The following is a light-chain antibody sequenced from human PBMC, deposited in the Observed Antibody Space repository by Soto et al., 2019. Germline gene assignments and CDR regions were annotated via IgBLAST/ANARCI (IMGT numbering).Light chain of an antibody. V-gene: IGKV2-28*01. CDR2: FGS. CDR1: QSLLYNNTYNY. CDR3: MQALQSLT. J-gene: IGKJ5*01. Sequence: EIVITQSPLTLPVTPGEPGSISCRSSQSLLYNNTYNYLDWYVQKPGQSPQLLIYFGSNRAPGVHDRFSGSGSGTDFTLKINRVEAEDVGTYYCMQALQSLTFGQGTRLEIK.